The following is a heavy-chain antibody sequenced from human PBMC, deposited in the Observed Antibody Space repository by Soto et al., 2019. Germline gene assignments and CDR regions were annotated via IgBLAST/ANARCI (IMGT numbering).Heavy chain of an antibody. J-gene: IGHJ4*02. D-gene: IGHD6-19*01. CDR2: ISSSSSTI. CDR1: GFTFSSYS. CDR3: ARDRYSSGWSNFDY. V-gene: IGHV3-48*02. Sequence: PGGSLILSCAASGFTFSSYSMNWVRQAPGKGLEWVSYISSSSSTIYYADSVKGRFTISRDNAKNSLYLQMNSLRDEDTAVYYCARDRYSSGWSNFDYWGQGTLVTVSS.